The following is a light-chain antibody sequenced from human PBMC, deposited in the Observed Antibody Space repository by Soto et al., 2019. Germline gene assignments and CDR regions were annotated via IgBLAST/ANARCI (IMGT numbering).Light chain of an antibody. Sequence: EIGMTQSKATLSVSPGERATLFCRASQSVGRTLAWYQQKPGQSPRLLVYGASTRANGTPARFSGSGSGTEFTLTISSLQSEDVAVYYCQQYNQWPPYTFGQGAKV. V-gene: IGKV3-15*01. J-gene: IGKJ2*01. CDR2: GAS. CDR3: QQYNQWPPYT. CDR1: QSVGRT.